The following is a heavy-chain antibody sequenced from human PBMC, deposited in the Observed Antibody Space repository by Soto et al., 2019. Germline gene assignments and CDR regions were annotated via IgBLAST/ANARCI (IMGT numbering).Heavy chain of an antibody. CDR1: GFTFSSYG. D-gene: IGHD1-26*01. CDR3: AKDRGRGGY. V-gene: IGHV3-30*18. J-gene: IGHJ4*02. CDR2: ISYDGSNK. Sequence: GGSLRLSCAASGFTFSSYGMHWVRQAPGKGLEWVAVISYDGSNKYYADSVKGRFTISRDNSKNTLYLQMNSLRAEDTAVYYCAKDRGRGGYWGQGTLVTVSS.